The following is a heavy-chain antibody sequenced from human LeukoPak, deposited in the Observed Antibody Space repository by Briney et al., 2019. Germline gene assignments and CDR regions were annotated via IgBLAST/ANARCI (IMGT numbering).Heavy chain of an antibody. D-gene: IGHD6-13*01. CDR1: GYTFTSYG. Sequence: ASVKVSCKASGYTFTSYGISWVRQAPGQGLEWMGGIIPIFGTANYAQKFQGRVTITADKSTSTAYMELSSLRSEDTAVYYCASGRKQLVAWDYYYYYYMDVWGKGATVTVSS. CDR3: ASGRKQLVAWDYYYYYYMDV. J-gene: IGHJ6*03. V-gene: IGHV1-69*06. CDR2: IIPIFGTA.